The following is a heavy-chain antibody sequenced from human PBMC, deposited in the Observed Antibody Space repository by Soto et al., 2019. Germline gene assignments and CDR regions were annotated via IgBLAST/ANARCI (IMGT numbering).Heavy chain of an antibody. V-gene: IGHV3-23*01. Sequence: SLRLSCAASGFTFSSYAMSWVRQAPGKGLEWVSAISGSGGSTYYADSVKGRFTISRDNSKNTLYLQMNSLRAEDTAVYYCAKDDWAGYCTNGVCYTEHYWGQGTPVTVSS. D-gene: IGHD2-8*01. CDR3: AKDDWAGYCTNGVCYTEHY. CDR2: ISGSGGST. J-gene: IGHJ4*02. CDR1: GFTFSSYA.